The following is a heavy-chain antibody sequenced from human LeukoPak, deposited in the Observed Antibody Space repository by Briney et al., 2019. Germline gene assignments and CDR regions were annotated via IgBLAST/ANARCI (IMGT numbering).Heavy chain of an antibody. CDR1: GGSISSYY. D-gene: IGHD6-6*01. CDR3: ARGGIADRLGN. CDR2: IYYSGST. V-gene: IGHV4-59*01. J-gene: IGHJ4*02. Sequence: SETLSLTCTVSGGSISSYYWSWIRQPPGKGLEWIGYIYYSGSTNYNPSLKSRVTISVDTSKNQFSLKLSSVTAADTAVYYCARGGIADRLGNWGQGTLVTVSS.